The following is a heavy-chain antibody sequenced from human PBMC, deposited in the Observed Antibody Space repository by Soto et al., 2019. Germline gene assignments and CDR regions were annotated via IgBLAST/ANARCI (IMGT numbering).Heavy chain of an antibody. CDR3: ARLSYDILTGYPTPGYYYYGMDV. D-gene: IGHD3-9*01. Sequence: SQTLSLTCAISGDSVSSNSAAWNWIRQSPSRGLEWLGRTYYRSKWYNDCAVSVKSRITINPDTSKNQFSLQLNSVTPEDTAVYYCARLSYDILTGYPTPGYYYYGMDVWGQGTTVTVSS. J-gene: IGHJ6*02. CDR2: TYYRSKWYN. V-gene: IGHV6-1*01. CDR1: GDSVSSNSAA.